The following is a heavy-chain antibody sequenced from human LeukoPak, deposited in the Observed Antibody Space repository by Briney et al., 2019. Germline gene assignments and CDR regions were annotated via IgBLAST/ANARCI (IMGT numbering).Heavy chain of an antibody. Sequence: ASVKVSCKASGYTFTAYYIYWVRQAPGQGLEWMGRINPNTGGTNYAQNFQGRVTMTGDTSISTAYMELTRLTSDDTAKYYCAIGPAAAGTFDFSGQGTLVTVSS. CDR1: GYTFTAYY. CDR3: AIGPAAAGTFDF. D-gene: IGHD6-13*01. CDR2: INPNTGGT. J-gene: IGHJ4*02. V-gene: IGHV1-2*06.